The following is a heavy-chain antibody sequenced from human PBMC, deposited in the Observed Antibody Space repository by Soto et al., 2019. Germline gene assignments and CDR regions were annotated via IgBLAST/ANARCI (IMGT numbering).Heavy chain of an antibody. D-gene: IGHD1-1*01. J-gene: IGHJ5*02. V-gene: IGHV1-69*04. CDR2: IIPILGIA. Sequence: GGSVKVSRKASGGTFSRYTIRWVRQAPGQGLEWMGRIIPILGIANYAQKFQGRVTITADKSTSTAYMELSSLRSEDTAVYYCARDTSWKDLVWWFDPWGQGTLVTVSS. CDR3: ARDTSWKDLVWWFDP. CDR1: GGTFSRYT.